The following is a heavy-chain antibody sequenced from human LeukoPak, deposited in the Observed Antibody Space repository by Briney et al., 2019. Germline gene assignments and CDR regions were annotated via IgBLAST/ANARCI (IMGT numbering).Heavy chain of an antibody. J-gene: IGHJ4*02. V-gene: IGHV3-23*01. Sequence: LSGGSLTLSCAASGFTFSSYAMSWVRQVPGKGLEWVSAINDSGGSTYYADSVKGRFTISRDNSKNTLYLQMNSLRAEDTAVYYCAKAWDWNDENGDAKFDYWGQGTLVTVSS. CDR3: AKAWDWNDENGDAKFDY. CDR2: INDSGGST. CDR1: GFTFSSYA. D-gene: IGHD1-1*01.